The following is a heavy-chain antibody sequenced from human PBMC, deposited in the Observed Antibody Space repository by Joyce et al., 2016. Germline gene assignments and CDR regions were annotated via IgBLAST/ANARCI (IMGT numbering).Heavy chain of an antibody. Sequence: QVQLQESGPGLVKPSETLSLTCTVSSASISSYYWSWIRQPPGKGLEWIGDIYYSGSTNYNPSLKSRVTISLATSKSQFSLKLSSVTAADTAIYYCASLNYDWFDPWGQGTLVTVSS. CDR2: IYYSGST. CDR1: SASISSYY. J-gene: IGHJ5*02. CDR3: ASLNYDWFDP. V-gene: IGHV4-59*01. D-gene: IGHD3-16*01.